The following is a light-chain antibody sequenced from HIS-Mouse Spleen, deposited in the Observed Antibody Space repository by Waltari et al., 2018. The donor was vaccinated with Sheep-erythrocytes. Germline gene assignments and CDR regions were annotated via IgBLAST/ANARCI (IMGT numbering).Light chain of an antibody. Sequence: AIWMNQSSSLLSASTGGRVTTRFRMSPGISSYLAWYQQKPVKARELLIYAASTLQSGVPSRFSGSGSGTEFTLTISCLQSEDFATYYCQQYYSFPHTFGQGTKLEIK. CDR1: PGISSY. J-gene: IGKJ2*01. V-gene: IGKV1D-8*02. CDR2: AAS. CDR3: QQYYSFPHT.